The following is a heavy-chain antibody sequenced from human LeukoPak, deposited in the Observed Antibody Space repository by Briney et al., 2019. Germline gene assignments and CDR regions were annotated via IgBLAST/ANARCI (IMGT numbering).Heavy chain of an antibody. V-gene: IGHV1-8*01. CDR2: MNPNSGNT. CDR1: GYTFTSYD. J-gene: IGHJ4*02. CDR3: ARSSFRGVTLFDY. Sequence: ASVKVSCKASGYTFTSYDINWVRQATEQGLEWMGWMNPNSGNTGYAQKFQGRVTMTRNTSISTAYMELSSLRSEDTAVYYCARSSFRGVTLFDYWGQGTLVTVSS. D-gene: IGHD3-10*01.